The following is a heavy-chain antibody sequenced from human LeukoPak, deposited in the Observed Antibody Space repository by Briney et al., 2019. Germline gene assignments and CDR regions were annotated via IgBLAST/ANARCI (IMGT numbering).Heavy chain of an antibody. V-gene: IGHV1-18*04. J-gene: IGHJ5*02. CDR3: ARGSSSRPDRFDP. CDR2: ISAYNGNT. Sequence: ASVKVSCKASGYTFTSYYMHWVRQAPGQGLEWMGWISAYNGNTNYAQKLQGRVTMTTDTSTSTAYMELRSLRSDDTAVYYCARGSSSRPDRFDPWGQGTLVTVSS. CDR1: GYTFTSYY. D-gene: IGHD6-13*01.